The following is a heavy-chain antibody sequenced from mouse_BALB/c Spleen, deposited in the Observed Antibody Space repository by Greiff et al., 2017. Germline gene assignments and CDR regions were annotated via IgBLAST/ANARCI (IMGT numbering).Heavy chain of an antibody. Sequence: VQLQQSGPELVKPGASVKISCKASGYSFTGYFMNWVMQSPGKSLEWIGRINPYNGDTFYNQKFKGKATLTVDKSSSTAHMELRSLASEDSAVYYCARNYGNWFAYWGQGTLVTVSA. CDR2: INPYNGDT. D-gene: IGHD2-1*01. CDR1: GYSFTGYF. J-gene: IGHJ3*01. V-gene: IGHV1-20*02. CDR3: ARNYGNWFAY.